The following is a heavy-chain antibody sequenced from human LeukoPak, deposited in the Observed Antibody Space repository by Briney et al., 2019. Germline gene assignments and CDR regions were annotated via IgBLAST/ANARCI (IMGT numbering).Heavy chain of an antibody. CDR3: ATDHCSSTSCYSEMRH. V-gene: IGHV1-24*01. J-gene: IGHJ1*01. CDR1: GYTLTELS. Sequence: ASVKVSCKVSGYTLTELSMHWVRQAPGKGLEWMGGFDPEDGETIYAQKFKGRVTMTDDTSTDTAYMELSSLRSEDTAVYYCATDHCSSTSCYSEMRHWGQGTLVTVSS. CDR2: FDPEDGET. D-gene: IGHD2-2*01.